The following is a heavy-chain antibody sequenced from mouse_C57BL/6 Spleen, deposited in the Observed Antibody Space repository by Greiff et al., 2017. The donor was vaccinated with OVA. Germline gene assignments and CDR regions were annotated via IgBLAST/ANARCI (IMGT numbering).Heavy chain of an antibody. CDR2: IYPGDGDT. Sequence: QVQLKESGPELVKPGASVKISCKASGYAFSSSWMNWVKQRPGKGLEWIGRIYPGDGDTNYNGKFKGKATLTADKAASTAYMQLSSRTSEDSAVYFCARYGRNYAMDYWGQGTSVTVSS. J-gene: IGHJ4*01. V-gene: IGHV1-82*01. D-gene: IGHD1-1*01. CDR1: GYAFSSSW. CDR3: ARYGRNYAMDY.